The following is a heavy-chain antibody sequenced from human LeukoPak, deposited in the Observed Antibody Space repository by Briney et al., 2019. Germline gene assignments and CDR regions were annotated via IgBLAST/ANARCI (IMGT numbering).Heavy chain of an antibody. Sequence: GGSLRLSCTASGFIFSSYAMSWVRQAPGKGLEWVSAISGSGCSTYCAHSVKGRFTMSRDTSKNPLYLQMNSLRAEDKAVYYCAKDQVRVTIFGVVINKRYYYYYMDVWGKGTTVTVSS. CDR3: AKDQVRVTIFGVVINKRYYYYYMDV. CDR1: GFIFSSYA. J-gene: IGHJ6*03. V-gene: IGHV3-23*01. D-gene: IGHD3-3*01. CDR2: ISGSGCST.